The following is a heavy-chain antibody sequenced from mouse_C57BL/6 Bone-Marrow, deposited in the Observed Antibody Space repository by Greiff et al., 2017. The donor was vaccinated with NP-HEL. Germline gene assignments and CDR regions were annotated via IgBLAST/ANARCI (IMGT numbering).Heavy chain of an antibody. D-gene: IGHD2-4*01. V-gene: IGHV3-3*01. CDR1: GFSINSDCY. CDR2: TFYSGIT. Sequence: EVQRVESGPSLVRPSQTLSLTCTVTGFSINSDCYWIWIRQFPGNKLEYIGYTFYSGITYYNPSLESRTYITRDTSKNQFSLKLSSVTTEDTATYYCARDRFYDYDGYWYFDVWGTGTTVTVSS. CDR3: ARDRFYDYDGYWYFDV. J-gene: IGHJ1*03.